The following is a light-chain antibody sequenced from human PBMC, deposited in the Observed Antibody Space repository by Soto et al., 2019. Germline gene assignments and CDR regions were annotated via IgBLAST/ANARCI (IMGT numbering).Light chain of an antibody. CDR1: QSISSY. Sequence: DIQMTQSPSSLSASVGDRVTITCRASQSISSYLNWYQQKPGKAPKLLIYAASSLQSGVPSRFSGSGSGTDFTLTISSLQPEDFATYDCQQSYSTRWTFGQGTKLEIK. CDR3: QQSYSTRWT. CDR2: AAS. V-gene: IGKV1-39*01. J-gene: IGKJ2*02.